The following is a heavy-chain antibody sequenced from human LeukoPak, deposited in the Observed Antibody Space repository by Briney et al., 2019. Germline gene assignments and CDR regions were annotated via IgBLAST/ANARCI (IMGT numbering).Heavy chain of an antibody. D-gene: IGHD1-7*01. CDR3: AREITGTTPTEFDP. CDR2: ISAYNGNT. V-gene: IGHV1-18*01. Sequence: GASVKVSCKASGYTFTSYGISWVRQAPGQGLEWMGWISAYNGNTNYAQKLQGRVTMTTDTSTSTAYMELRSLRSDDTAVYYCAREITGTTPTEFDPWGQGTLVTVPS. J-gene: IGHJ5*02. CDR1: GYTFTSYG.